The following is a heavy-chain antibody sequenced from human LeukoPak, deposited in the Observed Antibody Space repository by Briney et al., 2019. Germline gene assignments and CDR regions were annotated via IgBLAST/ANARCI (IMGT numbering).Heavy chain of an antibody. D-gene: IGHD6-19*01. J-gene: IGHJ4*02. V-gene: IGHV4-61*10. CDR3: ARTYSSGWYRYFDY. CDR2: LYYSENI. Sequence: SETLSLTCTVSGGSFSNGISYWSWIRQPAGKGREWFGLLYYSENINYNPSLKSRVTISLDTSKNQFSLDLSSVTAADTAVYCCARTYSSGWYRYFDYWGQGTLVPVSS. CDR1: GGSFSNGISY.